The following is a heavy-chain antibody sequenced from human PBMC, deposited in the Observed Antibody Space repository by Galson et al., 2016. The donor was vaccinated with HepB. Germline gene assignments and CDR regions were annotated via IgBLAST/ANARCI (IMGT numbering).Heavy chain of an antibody. J-gene: IGHJ6*02. CDR1: DDSVSSSL. D-gene: IGHD3-3*01. Sequence: ETLSLTCSVADDSVSSSLFSWIRQPPGKALEWIGYLYYTGTSDYNPSLKSRATISLDRSKNLLSLSLSSVTAADTAVYYCARAPYYESGRLDVWGQGTTVAVSS. V-gene: IGHV4-59*02. CDR2: LYYTGTS. CDR3: ARAPYYESGRLDV.